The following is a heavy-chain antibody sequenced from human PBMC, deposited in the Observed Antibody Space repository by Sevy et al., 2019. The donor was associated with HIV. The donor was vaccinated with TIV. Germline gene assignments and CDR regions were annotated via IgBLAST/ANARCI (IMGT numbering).Heavy chain of an antibody. Sequence: GGSLRLSCAASGFTFSKYWMGWVRQAPGKGLEWVANIRQDAGQKYYADAVKGQFTISRDNAKNSRYLQVNSLRAEDTAVYFCARDDGNYYFHYWGQGTLVTVSS. CDR2: IRQDAGQK. CDR3: ARDDGNYYFHY. D-gene: IGHD1-7*01. CDR1: GFTFSKYW. V-gene: IGHV3-7*01. J-gene: IGHJ4*02.